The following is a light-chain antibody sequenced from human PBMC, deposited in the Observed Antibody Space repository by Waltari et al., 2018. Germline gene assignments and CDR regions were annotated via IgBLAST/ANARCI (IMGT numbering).Light chain of an antibody. V-gene: IGLV4-69*01. J-gene: IGLJ2*01. Sequence: QLVLTQSPSASASLGASVKLTCTPSSGHSSYAIAWHQQQPEKGPRYLMKLNSDGSHSKGDGLPDRFSGSSSGARRYLSISCLQSEDEADSCCQTWGTGIYVVFGGGTNLTVL. CDR1: SGHSSYA. CDR2: LNSDGSH. CDR3: QTWGTGIYVV.